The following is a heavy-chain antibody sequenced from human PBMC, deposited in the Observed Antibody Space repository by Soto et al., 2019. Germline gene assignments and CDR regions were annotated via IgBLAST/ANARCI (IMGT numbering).Heavy chain of an antibody. CDR3: AKELVQMQTWRFYGVGAPFDV. CDR1: GYTFSNYY. J-gene: IGHJ3*01. D-gene: IGHD1-26*01. CDR2: INPASGDT. Sequence: ASVKVSCKTSGYTFSNYYIHWLRQAPGQGLEWMGWINPASGDTKYAQNLQGSVTLTRDTPLSTAYMEVNNLKSEDSAIYYCAKELVQMQTWRFYGVGAPFDVWGQGTMVTVSS. V-gene: IGHV1-2*04.